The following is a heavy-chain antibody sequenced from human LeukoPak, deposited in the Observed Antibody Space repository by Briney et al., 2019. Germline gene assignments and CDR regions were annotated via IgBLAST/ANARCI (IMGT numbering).Heavy chain of an antibody. D-gene: IGHD4-17*01. Sequence: GESLKISCQGSAYNFTNYWIGWVRQMPGKGLEWMGIIYPGDSDTRYSPSFQGQVTISADKSISTAYLQWSSLKASDTAMYCCARLKGGDYHTSVDYWGQGTLVTVSS. CDR1: AYNFTNYW. V-gene: IGHV5-51*01. J-gene: IGHJ4*02. CDR3: ARLKGGDYHTSVDY. CDR2: IYPGDSDT.